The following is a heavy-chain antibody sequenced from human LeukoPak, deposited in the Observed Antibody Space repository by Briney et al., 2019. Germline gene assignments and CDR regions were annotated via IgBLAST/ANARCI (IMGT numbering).Heavy chain of an antibody. Sequence: TLSLTCAVSGGSISSGGYSWSWIRQPPGKGLEWIGYIYHSGSTYYNPSLKSRVTISVDRSKNQFSLKLSSVTAADTAVYYCARAYYYDSSGYQYNWFDPWGQGTLVTVSS. CDR1: GGSISSGGYS. J-gene: IGHJ5*02. CDR2: IYHSGST. V-gene: IGHV4-30-2*01. D-gene: IGHD3-22*01. CDR3: ARAYYYDSSGYQYNWFDP.